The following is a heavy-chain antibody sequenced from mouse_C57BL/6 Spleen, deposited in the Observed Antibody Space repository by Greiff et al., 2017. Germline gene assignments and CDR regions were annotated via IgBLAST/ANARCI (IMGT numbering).Heavy chain of an antibody. V-gene: IGHV5-15*01. Sequence: EVMLVESGGGLVQPGGSLKLSCAASGFTFSDYGMAWVRQAPRKGPEWVAFISNLAYSIYYADTVTGRFTISRENAKNTLYLEMSSLRSEDTAMYYCARRRDYYDYGDWYFDVWGTGTTVTVSS. J-gene: IGHJ1*03. CDR2: ISNLAYSI. CDR3: ARRRDYYDYGDWYFDV. CDR1: GFTFSDYG. D-gene: IGHD2-4*01.